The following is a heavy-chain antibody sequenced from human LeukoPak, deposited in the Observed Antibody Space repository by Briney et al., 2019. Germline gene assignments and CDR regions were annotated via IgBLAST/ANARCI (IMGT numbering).Heavy chain of an antibody. CDR2: ISTFNGDT. CDR1: GYTFNDHG. D-gene: IGHD3-16*01. V-gene: IGHV1-18*01. J-gene: IGHJ5*02. CDR3: ARDLAFLPVPAANGWLDP. Sequence: ASLKVSCKASGYTFNDHGISWVRQAPGQGLEWMGWISTFNGDTNYAQKFQGRVTITSETSTNTAHMELRSLRSDDTAICYCARDLAFLPVPAANGWLDPWGQGTPVTVSS.